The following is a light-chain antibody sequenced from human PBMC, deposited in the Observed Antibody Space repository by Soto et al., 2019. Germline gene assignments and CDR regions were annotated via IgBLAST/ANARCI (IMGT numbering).Light chain of an antibody. CDR3: QEYNSYSWT. Sequence: QSPSALSSKKRDRITITCRASQNISSWLAWYQQKPGKAPKLLIYDASSLESGVPSRFSGSGSGTEFTLTISSLQPDDFATYYCQEYNSYSWTFGQGSIVDIK. CDR1: QNISSW. J-gene: IGKJ1*01. V-gene: IGKV1-5*01. CDR2: DAS.